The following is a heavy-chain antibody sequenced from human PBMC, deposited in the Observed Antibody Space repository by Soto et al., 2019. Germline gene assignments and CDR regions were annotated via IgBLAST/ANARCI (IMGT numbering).Heavy chain of an antibody. J-gene: IGHJ4*02. CDR3: ARDFYPLAYYFDP. Sequence: QVQLVQSEAEVKKPGASVKVSCEASVYTFLNHGISWVRQAPGQGLEWMGWVSGSNGNTKYAQKFQGRVTMTTETSTSTANMELRNLRSDDTAVYFCARDFYPLAYYFDPWGQGTLVTVSS. V-gene: IGHV1-18*04. CDR2: VSGSNGNT. CDR1: VYTFLNHG.